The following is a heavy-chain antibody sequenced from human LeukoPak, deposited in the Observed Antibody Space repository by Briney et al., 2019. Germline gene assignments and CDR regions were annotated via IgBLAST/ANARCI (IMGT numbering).Heavy chain of an antibody. V-gene: IGHV4-59*08. J-gene: IGHJ5*02. CDR3: ARHRGYSNWFDP. D-gene: IGHD3-10*01. CDR1: GGPISTHY. CDR2: VFSSGDM. Sequence: SETLSVTCTVSGGPISTHYWRWLRQPPRKELDWIGYVFSSGDMKYNSSLRSRVTISLDASKSQFSLKLSSVTTADTAVYYCARHRGYSNWFDPWGRGILVTVSS.